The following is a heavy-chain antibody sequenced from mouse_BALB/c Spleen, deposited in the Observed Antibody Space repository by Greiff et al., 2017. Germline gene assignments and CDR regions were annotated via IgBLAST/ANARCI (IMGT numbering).Heavy chain of an antibody. J-gene: IGHJ4*01. CDR3: ARERYYNGSPYYYAMDY. CDR2: IYPYNGGT. D-gene: IGHD1-1*01. V-gene: IGHV1S29*02. CDR1: GYTFTDYN. Sequence: EVQLQQSGPELVKPGASVKISCKASGYTFTDYNMHWVKQSHGKSLEWIGYIYPYNGGTGYNQKFKSKATLTVANSSSTAYMELRSLTSEDSAVYYCARERYYNGSPYYYAMDYWGQGTSVTVSS.